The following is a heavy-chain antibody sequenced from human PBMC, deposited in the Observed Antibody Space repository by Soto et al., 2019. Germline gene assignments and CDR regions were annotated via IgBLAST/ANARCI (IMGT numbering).Heavy chain of an antibody. Sequence: QVQLVQSGAEVKKPGSSVKVSCKASGGTFSIYAINWVRQAPGQGLEWMGGIIRIFGTPDYAQRFQGRVTITADESTSTAYMELSSLRSVDTAVYYCARQGSNEYYYYGMDVWGQGTAVTVSS. J-gene: IGHJ6*02. CDR1: GGTFSIYA. D-gene: IGHD3-10*01. V-gene: IGHV1-69*12. CDR3: ARQGSNEYYYYGMDV. CDR2: IIRIFGTP.